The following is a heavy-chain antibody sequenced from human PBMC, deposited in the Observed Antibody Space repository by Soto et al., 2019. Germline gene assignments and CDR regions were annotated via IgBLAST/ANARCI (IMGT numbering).Heavy chain of an antibody. CDR2: ISNSGEDT. CDR3: TRHLRARGIVHDVFDI. Sequence: QVRLVESGGGLVKPGGSVRLSCAASGFSFSDYYMTWIRQAPGKGLEWVSRISNSGEDTNYADSVQGRFTISRDNGENSLYLHMTSLRAEDTAVYYCTRHLRARGIVHDVFDIWGQGTMVTVSS. V-gene: IGHV3-11*06. J-gene: IGHJ3*02. D-gene: IGHD2-8*01. CDR1: GFSFSDYY.